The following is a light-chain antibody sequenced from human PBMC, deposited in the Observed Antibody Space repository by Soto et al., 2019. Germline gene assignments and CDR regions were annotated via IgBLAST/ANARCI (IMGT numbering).Light chain of an antibody. CDR3: LQEINYPWT. J-gene: IGKJ1*01. CDR2: GAS. V-gene: IGKV1-6*01. Sequence: AIQMTQSPSSLSASVGDRVTISCRASQGIGNALGWYQHKPGKPPKVLIYGASNLQSGVPPRFSGSGSGTDFTLAISRLQPEDSATYYCLQEINYPWTFGQGTKLDIK. CDR1: QGIGNA.